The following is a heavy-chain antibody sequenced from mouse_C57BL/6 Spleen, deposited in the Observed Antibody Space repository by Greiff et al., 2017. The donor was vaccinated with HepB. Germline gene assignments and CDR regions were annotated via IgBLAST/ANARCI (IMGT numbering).Heavy chain of an antibody. J-gene: IGHJ2*01. CDR1: GYSFTSYY. CDR2: IYPGSGNT. Sequence: VQLQQSGPELVKPGASVKISCKASGYSFTSYYIHWVKQRPGQGLEWIGWIYPGSGNTKYNEKFKGKATLTADTSSSTAYMQLSSLTSEDSAVYYGARWGTTVVADYWGQGATLTVSS. CDR3: ARWGTTVVADY. V-gene: IGHV1-66*01. D-gene: IGHD1-1*01.